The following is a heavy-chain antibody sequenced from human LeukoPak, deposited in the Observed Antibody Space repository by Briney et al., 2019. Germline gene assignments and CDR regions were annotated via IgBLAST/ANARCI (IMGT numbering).Heavy chain of an antibody. CDR3: ASGADSSSWP. V-gene: IGHV1-69*04. J-gene: IGHJ4*02. D-gene: IGHD6-13*01. Sequence: SVTVSCKASGGTFSSYAISWVRQAPGQGLEWMGRIFPILGIANYAQKFQGRVTITADKSTSTAYMELSSLRSEDTAVYYCASGADSSSWPWGQGTLVTVSS. CDR1: GGTFSSYA. CDR2: IFPILGIA.